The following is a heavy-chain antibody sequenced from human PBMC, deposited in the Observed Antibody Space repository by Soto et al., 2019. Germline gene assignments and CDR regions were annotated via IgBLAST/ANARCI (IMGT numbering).Heavy chain of an antibody. CDR1: GYTFTGYY. V-gene: IGHV1-2*02. Sequence: ASVKVSCKASGYTFTGYYIHWVRQAPGQGLEWMGWINPNSGVTKYSQKFQGRVSMTRDTSISTVYMELSRLTSDDTAVYYCVREGDPFIVAVVPTTEDALDVWGQGTKVTVSS. J-gene: IGHJ3*01. CDR3: VREGDPFIVAVVPTTEDALDV. D-gene: IGHD2-15*01. CDR2: INPNSGVT.